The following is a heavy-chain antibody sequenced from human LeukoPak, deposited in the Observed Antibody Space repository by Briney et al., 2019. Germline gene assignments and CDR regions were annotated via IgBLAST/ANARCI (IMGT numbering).Heavy chain of an antibody. CDR2: IYYSGST. V-gene: IGHV4-31*03. J-gene: IGHJ6*02. D-gene: IGHD3-3*01. Sequence: KSSETLSLTCTVSGGSISSGGYYWSWIRQHPGKGLEWIGYIYYSGSTYYNPSLKSRVTISVDTSKNQFSLKLSSVTAADTAVYYCARSLRFLEWFPYPYGMDVWGQGTTVTVSS. CDR1: GGSISSGGYY. CDR3: ARSLRFLEWFPYPYGMDV.